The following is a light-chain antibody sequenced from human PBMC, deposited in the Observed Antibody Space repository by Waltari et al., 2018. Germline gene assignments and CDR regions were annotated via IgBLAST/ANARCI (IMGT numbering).Light chain of an antibody. CDR1: SSDVGAHKY. J-gene: IGLJ1*01. CDR3: SSYTITSTYV. CDR2: GVT. V-gene: IGLV2-14*01. Sequence: QSALTQPASVSGSPGQSITIPCTGTSSDVGAHKYVSWYQQKLGEAPKLMIYGVTKRPSCVSKRFSDSKSSNTTSLTISALQAVDESNYYCSSYTITSTYVFETGANVAIL.